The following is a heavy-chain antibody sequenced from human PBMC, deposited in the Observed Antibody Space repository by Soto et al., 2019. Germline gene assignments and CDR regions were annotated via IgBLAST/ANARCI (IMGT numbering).Heavy chain of an antibody. J-gene: IGHJ4*02. CDR1: GFSLSTSGVG. D-gene: IGHD3-22*01. V-gene: IGHV2-5*02. CDR2: IYWDDDK. Sequence: QITLKESGPPLVKPTQTLTLTCTFSGFSLSTSGVGVGWIRQPPGKALEWLALIYWDDDKSYSPSLRSRLTITKDTSKNQVVLTMTNMNPVDTATYYCVHRASITGSGYYYDYWGQGSLVTVSS. CDR3: VHRASITGSGYYYDY.